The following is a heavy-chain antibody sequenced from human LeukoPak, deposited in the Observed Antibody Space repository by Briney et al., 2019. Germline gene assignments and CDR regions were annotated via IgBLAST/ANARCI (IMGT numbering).Heavy chain of an antibody. CDR3: ASWITMVRGVIRGMDV. J-gene: IGHJ6*02. CDR2: ISSSSSYI. V-gene: IGHV3-21*01. D-gene: IGHD3-10*01. CDR1: GFTFSSYS. Sequence: GESLRLSCAASGFTFSSYSMNWVRQAPGKGLEWVSSISSSSSYIYYADSVKGRFTISRDNAKNSLYLQMNSLRAEDTAVYYCASWITMVRGVIRGMDVWGQGTTVTVSS.